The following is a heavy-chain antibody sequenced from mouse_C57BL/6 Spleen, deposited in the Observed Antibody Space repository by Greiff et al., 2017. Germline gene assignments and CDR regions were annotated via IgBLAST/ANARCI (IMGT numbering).Heavy chain of an antibody. CDR3: ARDDYWYFDV. V-gene: IGHV1-54*01. CDR1: GYAFTNYL. J-gene: IGHJ1*03. CDR2: INPGSGGT. Sequence: QVQLQQSGAELVRPGTSVKVSCKASGYAFTNYLIEWVKQRPGQGLEWIGVINPGSGGTNYNEKFKGKATLTADKSSSTAYMRLSSLTSEDSAVYFCARDDYWYFDVWGTGTTVTVSA.